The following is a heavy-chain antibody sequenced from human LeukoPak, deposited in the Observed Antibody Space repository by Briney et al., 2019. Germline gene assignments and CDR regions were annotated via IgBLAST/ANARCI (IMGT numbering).Heavy chain of an antibody. D-gene: IGHD3-22*01. CDR1: GLTFSDAW. CDR2: ISGRGVST. V-gene: IGHV3-23*01. J-gene: IGHJ4*02. Sequence: KPGVSLRLSCAASGLTFSDAWMSWVRQAPGKGLEWVSAISGRGVSTYYADSVKGRFTISRDNSKNTLYLQMNSLRAEETAVYYCAKGGAYYYDSSASGFDYWGQGTLVTVSS. CDR3: AKGGAYYYDSSASGFDY.